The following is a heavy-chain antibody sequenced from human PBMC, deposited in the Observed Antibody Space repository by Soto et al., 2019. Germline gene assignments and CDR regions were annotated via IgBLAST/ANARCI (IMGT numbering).Heavy chain of an antibody. CDR1: GGSFSGYY. V-gene: IGHV4-34*01. Sequence: SETLSLTCAVYGGSFSGYYWSWIRQPPGKGLEWIGEINHSGSTNYNPSLKSRVTISVDTSKNQFSLKLSSVTAADTAVYYCARGMGGRVPARNFGIFDYWGQGTLVTVSS. CDR3: ARGMGGRVPARNFGIFDY. CDR2: INHSGST. J-gene: IGHJ4*02. D-gene: IGHD2-15*01.